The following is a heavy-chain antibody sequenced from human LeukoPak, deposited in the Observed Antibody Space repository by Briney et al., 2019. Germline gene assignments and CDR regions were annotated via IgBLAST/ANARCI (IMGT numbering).Heavy chain of an antibody. Sequence: GGSLRLSCAASGFTFSSNALSWVRQAPGKGLEWVSSLSGSGYNTYYADSVKGRFTISRDNSKNTVYLQMNSLRAEDTAVYYCAKDPYGIRYFDYWGQGTLVTVSS. CDR2: LSGSGYNT. D-gene: IGHD3-9*01. CDR3: AKDPYGIRYFDY. V-gene: IGHV3-23*01. CDR1: GFTFSSNA. J-gene: IGHJ4*02.